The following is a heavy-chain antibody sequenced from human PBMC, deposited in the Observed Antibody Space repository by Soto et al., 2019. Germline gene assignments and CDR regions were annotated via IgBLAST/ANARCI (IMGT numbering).Heavy chain of an antibody. Sequence: ESLKSSCHCSGYSFTSYWISWVRQMPWKGLEWMGRIDPSDSYTNYSPSFQGHVTISADKDMSTAYLQWSSLKASDTAMYYVESTPLDRASGSRLDVGGQASTV. D-gene: IGHD1-1*01. V-gene: IGHV5-10-1*01. CDR3: ESTPLDRASGSRLDV. J-gene: IGHJ6*02. CDR1: GYSFTSYW. CDR2: IDPSDSYT.